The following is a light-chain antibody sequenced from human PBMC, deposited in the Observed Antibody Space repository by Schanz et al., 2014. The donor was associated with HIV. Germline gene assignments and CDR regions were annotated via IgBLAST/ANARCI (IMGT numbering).Light chain of an antibody. CDR2: GAS. CDR3: QQFNNYPRT. J-gene: IGKJ1*01. CDR1: QSVSSSY. Sequence: EIVLTQSPGTLSLSPGERATLSCRASQSVSSSYLAWYQQKPGQAPRLLIYGASSRATGIPDRFSGSGSGTEFPLTISSLKSEDFATYYCQQFNNYPRTFGQGTKVEIK. V-gene: IGKV3-20*01.